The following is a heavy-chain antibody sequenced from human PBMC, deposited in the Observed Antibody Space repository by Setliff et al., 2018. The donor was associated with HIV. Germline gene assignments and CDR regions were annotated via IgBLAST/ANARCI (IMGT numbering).Heavy chain of an antibody. J-gene: IGHJ3*02. Sequence: GGSLRLSCAASGFTFSNYAMGWVRQGPGKGLEWVSTIGAAAYPTHYAESVKGRSTISKDNSQNALYLQMNSLTDEDTAKYYCAKVFVFGVDAFDIWGQGTMVTVSS. CDR1: GFTFSNYA. V-gene: IGHV3-23*01. CDR3: AKVFVFGVDAFDI. D-gene: IGHD3-10*02. CDR2: IGAAAYPT.